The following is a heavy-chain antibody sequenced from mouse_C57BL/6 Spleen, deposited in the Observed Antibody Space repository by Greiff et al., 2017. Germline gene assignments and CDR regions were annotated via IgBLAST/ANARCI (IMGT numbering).Heavy chain of an antibody. CDR1: GYTFTSYW. D-gene: IGHD1-1*01. CDR2: IDPNSGGT. Sequence: QVQLQQPGAELVKPGASVKLSCKASGYTFTSYWMHWVKQRPGRGLEWIGRIDPNSGGTKYNEKFKSKATLTVDKPSSTAYMQLSSLTSEDSAVYYGARDGVYYGSSYYAMDYWGQGTSVTVSS. J-gene: IGHJ4*01. CDR3: ARDGVYYGSSYYAMDY. V-gene: IGHV1-72*01.